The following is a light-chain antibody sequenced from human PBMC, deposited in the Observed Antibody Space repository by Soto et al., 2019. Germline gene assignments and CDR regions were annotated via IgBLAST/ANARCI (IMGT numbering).Light chain of an antibody. V-gene: IGKV1-5*03. CDR2: KAS. J-gene: IGKJ4*01. Sequence: DIQMTQSPSTLSASVGDRVIITCRASQSISAWLAWYQQKPGKAPKLLIYKASSLESGVPSRFSGSGSGTEFTLTISGLQPDDSATYYCQQYNSNPLTFGGGTKVEIK. CDR1: QSISAW. CDR3: QQYNSNPLT.